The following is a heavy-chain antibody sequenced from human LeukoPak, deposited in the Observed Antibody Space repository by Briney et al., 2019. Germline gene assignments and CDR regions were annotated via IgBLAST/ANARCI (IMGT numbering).Heavy chain of an antibody. D-gene: IGHD4-17*01. J-gene: IGHJ4*02. CDR3: ARGYGLDY. CDR2: IWYDGSNK. V-gene: IGHV3-33*08. Sequence: GGSLRLSCAASGFTVSSNYMSWVRQAPGKGLEWVAVIWYDGSNKYYADSVKGRFTISRDNSKNTLYLQMNSLRAEDTAVYYCARGYGLDYWGQGTLVTVSS. CDR1: GFTVSSNY.